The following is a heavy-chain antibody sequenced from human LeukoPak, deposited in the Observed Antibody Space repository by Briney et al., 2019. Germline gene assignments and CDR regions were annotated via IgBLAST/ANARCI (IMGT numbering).Heavy chain of an antibody. J-gene: IGHJ6*02. V-gene: IGHV1-18*01. CDR3: ARDGVAAAGTRRYYYYGMDV. CDR1: GYTFTSYG. D-gene: IGHD6-13*01. Sequence: ASVKVSCKASGYTFTSYGISWVRQAPGQGLKWMGWISAYNGNTNYAQKLQGRVTMTTDTSTSTAYMELRSLRSDDTAVYYCARDGVAAAGTRRYYYYGMDVWGQGTTVTVSS. CDR2: ISAYNGNT.